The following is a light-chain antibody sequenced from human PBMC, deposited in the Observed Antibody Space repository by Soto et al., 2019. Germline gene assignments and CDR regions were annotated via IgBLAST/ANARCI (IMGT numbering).Light chain of an antibody. CDR3: QQSYSTLRT. CDR2: AAS. V-gene: IGKV1-39*01. CDR1: QSISSY. Sequence: DIQMTQSPSSLSASVGDRLNITCRASQSISSYLNWYQQKPGKAPKLLIYAASSLQSGVPSRFSGSGSGTDFTLTISSLQPEDFATYYCQQSYSTLRTFGQGTKVDIK. J-gene: IGKJ1*01.